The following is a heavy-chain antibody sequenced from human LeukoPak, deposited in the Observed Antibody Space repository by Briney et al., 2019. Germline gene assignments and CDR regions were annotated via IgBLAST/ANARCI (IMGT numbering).Heavy chain of an antibody. CDR3: AELGITMIGGV. J-gene: IGHJ6*04. Sequence: GGSLRLSCAVSGFTFSDYWMSWVRQAPGKGLEWVAKINQDGSEKYYVDSVKGRFTISRDNAKNSLYLQMNSLRAEDTAVYYCAELGITMIGGVWGKGTTVTISS. CDR1: GFTFSDYW. V-gene: IGHV3-7*01. CDR2: INQDGSEK. D-gene: IGHD3-10*02.